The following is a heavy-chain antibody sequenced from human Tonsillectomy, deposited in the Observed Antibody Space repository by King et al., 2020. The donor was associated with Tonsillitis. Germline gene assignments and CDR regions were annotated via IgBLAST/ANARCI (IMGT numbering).Heavy chain of an antibody. CDR1: GYTFTSYG. V-gene: IGHV1-18*01. J-gene: IGHJ3*02. Sequence: QLVQSGGEVKKPGASVKVSCKTAGYTFTSYGISWVRQAPGQGLEWMGWISGYNENTHYAEKVQGRVTMTADTSTSTAYMELRSLTSDDTAIYYCARDLPYSRSWYSDAFDIWGQGTRVTVAS. D-gene: IGHD4-11*01. CDR3: ARDLPYSRSWYSDAFDI. CDR2: ISGYNENT.